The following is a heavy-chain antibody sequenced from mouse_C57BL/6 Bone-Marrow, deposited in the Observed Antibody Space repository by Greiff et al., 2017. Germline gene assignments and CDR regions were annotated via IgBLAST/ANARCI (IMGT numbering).Heavy chain of an antibody. V-gene: IGHV1-54*01. D-gene: IGHD1-1*01. CDR3: ASEIYYYGSSFLY. Sequence: VQLQQSGAELVRPGTSVKVSCKASGYAFTNYLIEWVKQRPGQGLEWIGVINPGSGGTNYNEKFKGKATLTADKSSSTAYMQLSSLTSEDTAVYFCASEIYYYGSSFLYWGQGTLVTVSA. CDR1: GYAFTNYL. CDR2: INPGSGGT. J-gene: IGHJ3*01.